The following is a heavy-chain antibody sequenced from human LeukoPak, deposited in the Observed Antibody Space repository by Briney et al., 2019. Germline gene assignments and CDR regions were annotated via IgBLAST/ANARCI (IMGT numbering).Heavy chain of an antibody. CDR3: ARENTNGWYRKADFDY. D-gene: IGHD6-19*01. V-gene: IGHV1-2*02. CDR1: GYTFTVYY. J-gene: IGHJ4*02. CDR2: INPNGGGT. Sequence: ASVKVSCMASGYTFTVYYIHWVRQAPGQGLEWMGWINPNGGGTNYAQNFQGRVTMTRDTAISTAYMDLSRLRSDDTAIYYCARENTNGWYRKADFDYWGKGTLVTV.